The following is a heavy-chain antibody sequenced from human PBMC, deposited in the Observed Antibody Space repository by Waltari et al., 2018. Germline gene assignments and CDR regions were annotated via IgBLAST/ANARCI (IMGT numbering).Heavy chain of an antibody. J-gene: IGHJ4*02. Sequence: EVRLVESGGGLVQPGGSLGLSCAASGFTFSNYAMSWVRQAPGKGLEWVSTIRGSGVGTSYADSGKGRFTISRDNSKNTLYLQMNSLRAEDTAVYYCAKVDNSINYWGQGALVTVSS. D-gene: IGHD2-21*01. V-gene: IGHV3-23*04. CDR3: AKVDNSINY. CDR1: GFTFSNYA. CDR2: IRGSGVGT.